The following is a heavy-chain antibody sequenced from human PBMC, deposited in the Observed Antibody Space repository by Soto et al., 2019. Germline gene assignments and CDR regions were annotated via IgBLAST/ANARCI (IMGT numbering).Heavy chain of an antibody. CDR2: ISGYNGDT. CDR3: AKNGQPPYYYYGLVV. CDR1: GYTFSRYG. Sequence: QGQLVQSGGEVKKPGASVKVSCKTSGYTFSRYGISWVRQAPGQGLEWMGWISGYNGDTNYARKFQGRVTMCIDTSTTTAYMVLRSLTSDDTAVYYCAKNGQPPYYYYGLVVWGQGTTVTVSS. D-gene: IGHD2-8*01. V-gene: IGHV1-18*01. J-gene: IGHJ6*02.